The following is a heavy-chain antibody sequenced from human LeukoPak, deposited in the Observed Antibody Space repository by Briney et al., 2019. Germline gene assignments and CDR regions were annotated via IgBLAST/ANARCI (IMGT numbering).Heavy chain of an antibody. D-gene: IGHD3-22*01. CDR3: ARKKKNYYDSSVYPC. Sequence: SETLSLTCTVSGGSVSSGSYYWSWIRQPPGKGLEWIGYIYYSGSTNYNPSLKSRVTISVDTSKNQFSLKLSSVTAADTAVYYCARKKKNYYDSSVYPCWGQGTLVTVSS. J-gene: IGHJ4*02. CDR1: GGSVSSGSYY. CDR2: IYYSGST. V-gene: IGHV4-61*01.